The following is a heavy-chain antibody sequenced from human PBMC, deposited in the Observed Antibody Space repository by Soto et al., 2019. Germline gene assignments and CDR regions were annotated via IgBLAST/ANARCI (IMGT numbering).Heavy chain of an antibody. D-gene: IGHD3-22*01. CDR3: ARTAYYDSGGYNY. CDR2: IWYDGSNK. Sequence: GGSLRLSCAASGFTFSSYGMHWVRQAPGKGLEWVAVIWYDGSNKYYADSVKGRFTISRDNSKNTLYLQMNSLRAEDTAVYYCARTAYYDSGGYNYWGQGTLVTVSS. CDR1: GFTFSSYG. V-gene: IGHV3-33*01. J-gene: IGHJ4*02.